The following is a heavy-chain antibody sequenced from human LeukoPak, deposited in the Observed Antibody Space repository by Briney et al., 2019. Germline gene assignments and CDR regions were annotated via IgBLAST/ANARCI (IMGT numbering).Heavy chain of an antibody. J-gene: IGHJ3*02. CDR1: GFTFSSYA. CDR3: AKDLRLYRAGDAFDI. Sequence: QPGESLRLSCAASGFTFSSYATTWVRQAPGKGLEWVSSISGSGDSTYYADSVKGRFTISRDISKNTVYLQMNSLRAEDTAIYYCAKDLRLYRAGDAFDIWGQGTIVTVSS. D-gene: IGHD2/OR15-2a*01. V-gene: IGHV3-23*01. CDR2: ISGSGDST.